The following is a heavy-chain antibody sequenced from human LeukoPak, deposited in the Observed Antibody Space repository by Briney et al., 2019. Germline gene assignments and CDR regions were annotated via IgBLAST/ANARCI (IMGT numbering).Heavy chain of an antibody. J-gene: IGHJ6*02. D-gene: IGHD6-13*01. Sequence: PGGSLRLSCAASGFTFSSYAMHWVRQAPGKGLEWVAVISYDGSNKYYADSVKGRFTISRDNSKNTLYLQMNSLRAEDTAVYYCAQAAAGTPSYYYYGMDVWGQGTTVTVSS. CDR3: AQAAAGTPSYYYYGMDV. CDR1: GFTFSSYA. CDR2: ISYDGSNK. V-gene: IGHV3-30*01.